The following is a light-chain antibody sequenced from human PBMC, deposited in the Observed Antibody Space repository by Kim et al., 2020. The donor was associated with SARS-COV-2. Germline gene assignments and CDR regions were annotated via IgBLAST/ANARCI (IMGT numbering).Light chain of an antibody. CDR2: DVS. Sequence: GQSIATSCPGTSVDVGGYDYVSWYQQHPGKAPKVMIYDVSNRPSGVSNRFSGSKSGNTASLTISGLQAEDEADYYCNSYTTSNTWVFGGGTQLTVL. V-gene: IGLV2-14*03. J-gene: IGLJ3*02. CDR3: NSYTTSNTWV. CDR1: SVDVGGYDY.